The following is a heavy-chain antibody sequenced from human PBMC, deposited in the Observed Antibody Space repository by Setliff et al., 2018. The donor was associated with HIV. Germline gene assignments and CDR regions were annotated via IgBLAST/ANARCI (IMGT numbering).Heavy chain of an antibody. D-gene: IGHD6-19*01. CDR2: INHSGST. CDR1: GGSFSGYY. Sequence: KASETLSLTCAVYGGSFSGYYWSWIRQPPGKGLEWIGEINHSGSTNYNPSLKSRVTISVDTSKNQFSLKLSSVTAADTAVYYCARKSGWYSAFDYWGQGTLVTVSS. V-gene: IGHV4-34*01. J-gene: IGHJ4*02. CDR3: ARKSGWYSAFDY.